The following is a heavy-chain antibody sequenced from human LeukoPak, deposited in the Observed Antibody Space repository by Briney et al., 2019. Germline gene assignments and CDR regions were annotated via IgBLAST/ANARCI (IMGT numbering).Heavy chain of an antibody. Sequence: GGSLRLSCAASGFTFSSYAMSWVRQAPGKGLEWVSAISGSGGSTYYADSVKGRFTISRDNSKNTLYLQMNSLRAEDTAVYYCAKDQGYYGSGSYWSLHYYYYYGMDVWGQGTTVTVFS. V-gene: IGHV3-23*01. CDR3: AKDQGYYGSGSYWSLHYYYYYGMDV. CDR1: GFTFSSYA. CDR2: ISGSGGST. D-gene: IGHD3-10*01. J-gene: IGHJ6*02.